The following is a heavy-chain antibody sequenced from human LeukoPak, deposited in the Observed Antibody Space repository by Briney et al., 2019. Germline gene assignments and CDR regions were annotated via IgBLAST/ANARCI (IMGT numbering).Heavy chain of an antibody. CDR2: ISGSGVTS. D-gene: IGHD3-3*01. CDR3: VKVIQRVSFNPNVLRFLGGAFDI. J-gene: IGHJ3*02. Sequence: GGSLRLSCAASEFTFSSYSMNWVRQAPGKGLEWVSAISGSGVTSYYADSVKGRFTISRDNPKNTLYLQMNSLRAEDTAVYYCVKVIQRVSFNPNVLRFLGGAFDIWGQGTMVTVSS. CDR1: EFTFSSYS. V-gene: IGHV3-23*01.